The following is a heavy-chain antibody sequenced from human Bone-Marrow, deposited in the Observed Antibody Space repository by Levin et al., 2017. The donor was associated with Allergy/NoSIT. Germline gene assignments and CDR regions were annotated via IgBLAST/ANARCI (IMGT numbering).Heavy chain of an antibody. Sequence: GESLKISCKASGYTFTSYGISWVRQAPGQGLEWMGWISAYNGNTNYAQKLQGRVTMTTDTSTSTAYMELRSLRSDDTAVYYCARSGEMYYDILTGYYTSIGLPFDYWGQGTLVTVSS. CDR3: ARSGEMYYDILTGYYTSIGLPFDY. CDR1: GYTFTSYG. V-gene: IGHV1-18*01. CDR2: ISAYNGNT. D-gene: IGHD3-9*01. J-gene: IGHJ4*02.